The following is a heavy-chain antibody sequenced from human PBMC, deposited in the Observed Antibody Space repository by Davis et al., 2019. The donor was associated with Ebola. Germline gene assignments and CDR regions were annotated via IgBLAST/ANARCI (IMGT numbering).Heavy chain of an antibody. V-gene: IGHV2-5*02. Sequence: SGPTLVQLTHPLTLTCTFSGISLSTSGVGVGWIREPPGEALERLALIYWDDDKRYRQSLKSRLTITKDTSKNQVVLRTTNMDPVDTATYYCAHSPDYMDVWGEGTTVTVSS. CDR1: GISLSTSGVG. CDR2: IYWDDDK. J-gene: IGHJ6*03. CDR3: AHSPDYMDV. D-gene: IGHD1-14*01.